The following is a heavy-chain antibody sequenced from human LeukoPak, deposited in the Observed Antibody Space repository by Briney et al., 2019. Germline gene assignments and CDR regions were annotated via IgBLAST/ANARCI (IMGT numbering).Heavy chain of an antibody. CDR2: IHPSGNT. CDR1: GGSFSHYY. J-gene: IGHJ4*02. V-gene: IGHV4-34*01. D-gene: IGHD5-24*01. CDR3: ARGEDRYKQGY. Sequence: SESLSLTCGVHGGSFSHYYRSWIRQPPGKGLEWIGEIHPSGNTNYNSSFKSRVTISVDTSKNQFSLKLTSITAADNGVYCCARGEDRYKQGYGGQGTLVTVSS.